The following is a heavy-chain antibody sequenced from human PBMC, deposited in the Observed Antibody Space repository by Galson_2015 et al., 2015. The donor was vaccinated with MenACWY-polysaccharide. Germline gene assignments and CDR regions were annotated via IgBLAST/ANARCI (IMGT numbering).Heavy chain of an antibody. Sequence: SLRLSCAASGFTFNNYAMTWVRQAPGKGLEWLSSIRGSGALTYYADSVKGRLTVSRDNSMNTLGLQVNSLRAEDTAVYYCAKPPDGLYDSDSWFSHGGSDWGQGTLVTVSA. D-gene: IGHD3-22*01. CDR3: AKPPDGLYDSDSWFSHGGSD. CDR1: GFTFNNYA. J-gene: IGHJ4*02. CDR2: IRGSGALT. V-gene: IGHV3-23*01.